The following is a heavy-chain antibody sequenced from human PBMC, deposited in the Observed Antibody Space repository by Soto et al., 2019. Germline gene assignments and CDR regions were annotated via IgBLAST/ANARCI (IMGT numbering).Heavy chain of an antibody. CDR1: GYTFTSYY. CDR3: ARVLRFDFWSGYYDY. J-gene: IGHJ4*02. V-gene: IGHV1-46*03. D-gene: IGHD3-3*01. CDR2: INPSGGST. Sequence: GASVKVSCKASGYTFTSYYMHWVRQAPGQGLEWMGIINPSGGSTSYAQKFQGRVTMTRDTSTSTVYMELSSLRSEDTAVYYCARVLRFDFWSGYYDYWGQGTLVTVSA.